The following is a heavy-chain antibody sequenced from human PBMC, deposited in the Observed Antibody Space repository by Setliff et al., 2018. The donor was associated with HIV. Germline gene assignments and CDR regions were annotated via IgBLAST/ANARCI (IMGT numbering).Heavy chain of an antibody. CDR3: ARGLSYDYDRSSDTFDY. D-gene: IGHD3-22*01. CDR1: GFTFSSYG. Sequence: GGSLRLSCAASGFTFSSYGMHWVRQAPGKGLEWVAVIWYDGSNKYYADSVKGRFTISRDNSKNTLYLQMNSLRAEDTAVYYCARGLSYDYDRSSDTFDYWGQGTLVTVSS. V-gene: IGHV3-33*01. CDR2: IWYDGSNK. J-gene: IGHJ4*02.